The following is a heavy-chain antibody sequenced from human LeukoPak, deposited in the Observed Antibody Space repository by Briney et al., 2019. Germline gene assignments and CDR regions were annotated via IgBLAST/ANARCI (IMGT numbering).Heavy chain of an antibody. Sequence: SVKVSCKASGGTFSSYAISWVRQAPGQGLEWMGGISPIFCTANYAQKFQGRVTITADESTSTAYMELSSLRSEDTAVYYCAILYSSSTYYYYYYMDVWGKGTTVTVSS. V-gene: IGHV1-69*01. J-gene: IGHJ6*03. CDR3: AILYSSSTYYYYYYMDV. D-gene: IGHD6-6*01. CDR2: ISPIFCTA. CDR1: GGTFSSYA.